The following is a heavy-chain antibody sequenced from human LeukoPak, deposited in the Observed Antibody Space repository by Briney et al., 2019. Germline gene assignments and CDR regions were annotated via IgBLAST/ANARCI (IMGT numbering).Heavy chain of an antibody. J-gene: IGHJ4*02. CDR1: GGTFSSYA. V-gene: IGHV1-18*01. D-gene: IGHD4-17*01. CDR2: ISGYNGNT. Sequence: GSSVKVSCKASGGTFSSYAISWVRQAPGQGPEWMGWISGYNGNTNYAQKFQGRVTMTTDTSTSTAYVELRSLRSDDTAVYYCARVHRGDYAKNCDYWGQGTLVTVSS. CDR3: ARVHRGDYAKNCDY.